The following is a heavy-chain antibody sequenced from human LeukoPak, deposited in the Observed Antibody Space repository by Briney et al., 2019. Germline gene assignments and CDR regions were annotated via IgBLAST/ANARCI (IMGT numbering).Heavy chain of an antibody. V-gene: IGHV4-59*01. Sequence: SETLSLTCTVSGGFISSYYWSWIRQPPGKGLEWLGYIYYSGRTNYNPSLNSRVTISVDTSKIQFSLKLSSVTAADTAVYYCAQYSSSWYGRSNWFDPWGQGTLVTVSS. J-gene: IGHJ5*02. D-gene: IGHD6-13*01. CDR1: GGFISSYY. CDR2: IYYSGRT. CDR3: AQYSSSWYGRSNWFDP.